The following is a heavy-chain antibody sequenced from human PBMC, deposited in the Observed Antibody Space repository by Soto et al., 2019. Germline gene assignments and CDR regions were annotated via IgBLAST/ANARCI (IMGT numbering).Heavy chain of an antibody. D-gene: IGHD1-26*01. CDR3: AKESVWAFEY. CDR1: GFTFSNFW. V-gene: IGHV3-7*01. Sequence: GALRPSCAASGFTFSNFWMSWVRQAPGKGLQWVANIKPDGSENYYVDSVRGRFTISRDNAKNSLYLQMHNLRVEDTAVYYCAKESVWAFEYWGQGSLVTVSS. CDR2: IKPDGSEN. J-gene: IGHJ4*02.